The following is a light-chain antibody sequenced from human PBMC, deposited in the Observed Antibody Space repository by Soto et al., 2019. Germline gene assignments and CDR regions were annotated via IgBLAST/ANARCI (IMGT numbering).Light chain of an antibody. CDR3: QQYGSSPFS. V-gene: IGKV3-20*01. CDR2: GAS. J-gene: IGKJ3*01. Sequence: EIVLTQSPGTLSLSPGERAILSCRASQSVSNNYLAWYQQKPGQAPRLLIYGASSRATCIPDRFSGSGSGTDFNLTISRLEPEDFAVYYCQQYGSSPFSFGPGTKVDI. CDR1: QSVSNNY.